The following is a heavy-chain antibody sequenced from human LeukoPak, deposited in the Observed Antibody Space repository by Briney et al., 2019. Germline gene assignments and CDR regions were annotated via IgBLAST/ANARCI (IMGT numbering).Heavy chain of an antibody. J-gene: IGHJ4*02. D-gene: IGHD5-24*01. V-gene: IGHV4-34*01. CDR3: ARGDGYFDY. Sequence: PSETLSLTCAVYGESFRDYYWSWIRQSPEKGLEWIGEINYNGSPNYNPSLKSRVTISVDTSKNQFSLKLSSVTAADTAVYYCARGDGYFDYWGQGTLVTVSS. CDR2: INYNGSP. CDR1: GESFRDYY.